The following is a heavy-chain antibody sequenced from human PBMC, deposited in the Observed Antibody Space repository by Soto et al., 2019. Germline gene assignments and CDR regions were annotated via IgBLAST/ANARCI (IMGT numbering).Heavy chain of an antibody. CDR3: ARDQGEYSSKGYGMDV. J-gene: IGHJ6*02. V-gene: IGHV4-59*01. D-gene: IGHD6-6*01. Sequence: SETLSLTCTVSGGSISSYYWSWIRQPPGKGLEWIGYIYYSGSTNYNPSLKSRVTISVDTSKNQFSLKLSSVTAADTAVYYCARDQGEYSSKGYGMDVWGQGTTVTVSS. CDR2: IYYSGST. CDR1: GGSISSYY.